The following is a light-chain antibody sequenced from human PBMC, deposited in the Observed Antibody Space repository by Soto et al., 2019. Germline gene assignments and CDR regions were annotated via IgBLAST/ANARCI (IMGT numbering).Light chain of an antibody. CDR3: QQYGSSPIT. V-gene: IGKV3-20*01. Sequence: EIVLTQSPGTLSLSPGERATLSCRASQSVSSSXLACYQQTPGQAPRLLIYGASSRATGIPDRFSGSGSGTDFXXXISRLEXEDFAVYYCQQYGSSPITFGQGTRLEIK. CDR2: GAS. CDR1: QSVSSSX. J-gene: IGKJ5*01.